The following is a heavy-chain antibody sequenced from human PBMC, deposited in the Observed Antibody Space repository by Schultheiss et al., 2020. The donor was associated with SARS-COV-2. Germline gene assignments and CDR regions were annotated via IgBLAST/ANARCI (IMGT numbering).Heavy chain of an antibody. CDR3: ARAPCLVNSSWFQD. CDR1: GGSISSSSYY. D-gene: IGHD6-13*01. Sequence: SETLSLTCTVSGGSISSSSYYWGGIRPRPGKGLGWISSIYYSGSTYYNPSLKSRVTISVDTSKNQFCRKLSAVTAAGTEIYYCARAPCLVNSSWFQDWGQGTLVTVSS. V-gene: IGHV4-39*07. J-gene: IGHJ1*01. CDR2: IYYSGST.